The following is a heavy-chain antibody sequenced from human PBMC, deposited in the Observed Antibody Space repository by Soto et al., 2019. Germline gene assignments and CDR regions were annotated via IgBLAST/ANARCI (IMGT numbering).Heavy chain of an antibody. CDR1: GFTFDSHW. Sequence: ESGGVLVQPGGSLRLSCVASGFTFDSHWMHWVRQAPGEGLVWVSRIKTDGYAAAYADSVKGRFTISRDNTKNTVYRQMNSLRAEDTAVYFCVRESGVAADCWGQGTLVTVSS. V-gene: IGHV3-74*01. CDR3: VRESGVAADC. CDR2: IKTDGYAA. J-gene: IGHJ4*02. D-gene: IGHD6-19*01.